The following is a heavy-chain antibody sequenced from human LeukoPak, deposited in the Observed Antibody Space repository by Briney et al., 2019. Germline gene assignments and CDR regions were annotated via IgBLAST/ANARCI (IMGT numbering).Heavy chain of an antibody. CDR3: AKDSSPTYYYDSSGYSGFDY. V-gene: IGHV3-9*01. CDR2: ISWNSGSI. D-gene: IGHD3-22*01. CDR1: GFTFDDYA. J-gene: IGHJ4*02. Sequence: GRSLRLSCAASGFTFDDYAMHWVRQAPGKGLEWVSGISWNSGSIGYADSVKGRFTISRVNAKNSLYLQMNSLRAEDTALYYCAKDSSPTYYYDSSGYSGFDYWGQGTLVTVSS.